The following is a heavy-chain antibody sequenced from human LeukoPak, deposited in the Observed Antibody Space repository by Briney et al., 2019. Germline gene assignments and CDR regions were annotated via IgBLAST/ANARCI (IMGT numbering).Heavy chain of an antibody. D-gene: IGHD4-17*01. V-gene: IGHV3-21*01. CDR1: GFTFSSYS. J-gene: IGHJ3*02. Sequence: GGSLRLSCAASGFTFSSYSMNWVRQAPGKGLEWVSSISISSSYIYYADSVKGRFTISRDNAKNSLYLQMNSLRAEDTAVYYCAKDLKRNYGDYVSGGAFDIWGQGTMVTVSS. CDR2: ISISSSYI. CDR3: AKDLKRNYGDYVSGGAFDI.